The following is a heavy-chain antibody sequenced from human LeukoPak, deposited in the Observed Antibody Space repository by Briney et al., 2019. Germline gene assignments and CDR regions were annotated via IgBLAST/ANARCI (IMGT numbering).Heavy chain of an antibody. CDR3: ARSQGAVVVPAAIPARYMDV. D-gene: IGHD2-2*01. CDR2: INQSGST. V-gene: IGHV4-34*01. J-gene: IGHJ6*03. Sequence: SETLSLTCAFYGGSFSGYYWRWIREPPGKGLECMGEINQSGSTNYNPSLKSRVTISVDTSKSHFSLKLSSVTAADTAVYYCARSQGAVVVPAAIPARYMDVWGKGPTVTISS. CDR1: GGSFSGYY.